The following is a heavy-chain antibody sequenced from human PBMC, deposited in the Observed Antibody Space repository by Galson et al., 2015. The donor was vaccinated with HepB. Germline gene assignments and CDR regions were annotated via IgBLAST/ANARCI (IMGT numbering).Heavy chain of an antibody. CDR2: INPNSGGT. Sequence: SVKVSCKASGYTFSDHYIHWVRQAPGQGLEWVGWINPNSGGTNYAQKFQGWVTMTRDTSIGTAYMELGRLRSDDTAAYYCARDVDGMDVWAKGPRSPSP. V-gene: IGHV1-2*04. D-gene: IGHD2-21*01. CDR1: GYTFSDHY. J-gene: IGHJ6*02. CDR3: ARDVDGMDV.